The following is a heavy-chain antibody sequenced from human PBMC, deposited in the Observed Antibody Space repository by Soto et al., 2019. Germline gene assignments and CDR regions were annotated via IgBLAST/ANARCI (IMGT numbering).Heavy chain of an antibody. CDR1: GFTFSSYA. CDR2: ISGSVVST. Sequence: EVQLLESGGGLVQPGGSLRLSCAASGFTFSSYAMSWVRQARGEGLEWVSGISGSVVSTYSADSVKGGLTIFRDNSTKTEYLQMNSLRAEDTAVSYCAPPSDAFDIWGQGTMVTVSS. V-gene: IGHV3-23*01. J-gene: IGHJ3*02. CDR3: APPSDAFDI.